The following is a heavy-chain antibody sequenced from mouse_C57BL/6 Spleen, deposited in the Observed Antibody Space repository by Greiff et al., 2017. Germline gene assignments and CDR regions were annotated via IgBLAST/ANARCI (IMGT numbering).Heavy chain of an antibody. CDR1: GYSITSGYY. CDR3: ARDLYGYDARFAY. J-gene: IGHJ3*01. D-gene: IGHD2-2*01. V-gene: IGHV3-6*01. CDR2: ISYDGSN. Sequence: DVKLQESGPGLVKPSQSLSLTCSVTGYSITSGYYWNWIRQFPGNKLEWMGYISYDGSNNYNPSLKNRISITRDTSKNQFFLKLNSVTTEDTATYYCARDLYGYDARFAYWGQGTLVTVSA.